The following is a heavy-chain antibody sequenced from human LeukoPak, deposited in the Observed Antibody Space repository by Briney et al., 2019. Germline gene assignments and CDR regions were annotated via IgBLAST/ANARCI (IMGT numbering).Heavy chain of an antibody. D-gene: IGHD5-18*01. V-gene: IGHV3-48*01. CDR1: GFTFSSYS. CDR2: ISSSSSTI. CDR3: ARDHVDTAMVNVY. Sequence: QPGGSLRLSCAASGFTFSSYSMNWVRQAPGKGLEWVSYISSSSSTIYYADSVKGRFTISRGNAKNSLYLQMNSLRAEDTAVYYCARDHVDTAMVNVYWGQGTLVTVSS. J-gene: IGHJ4*02.